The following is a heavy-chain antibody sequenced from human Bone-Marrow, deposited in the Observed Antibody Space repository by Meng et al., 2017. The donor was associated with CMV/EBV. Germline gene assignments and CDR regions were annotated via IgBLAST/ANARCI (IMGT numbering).Heavy chain of an antibody. CDR2: INHSGST. V-gene: IGHV4-34*01. CDR3: ARDWSGSDDY. J-gene: IGHJ4*02. CDR1: GGSFSGYY. D-gene: IGHD1-26*01. Sequence: SETLSLTCAVYGGSFSGYYWSWIRQPPGKGLEWIGEINHSGSTNYNPSLKSRVTISVDTSKNQFSLKLSSVTAADTAVYYCARDWSGSDDYWGQGTLVTVSS.